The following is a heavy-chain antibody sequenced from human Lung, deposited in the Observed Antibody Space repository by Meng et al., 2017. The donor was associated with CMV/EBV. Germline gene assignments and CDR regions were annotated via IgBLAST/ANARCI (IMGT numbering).Heavy chain of an antibody. CDR2: VYHSGYT. J-gene: IGHJ4*02. CDR3: ARVTEYGGNCFDS. Sequence: LXCAVSGTSISTSNWWSWVRQPPGKGLEWIGEVYHSGYTNYNPSLKSRVTMSVDRSKNQFSLKLSSVTAADTAVYYCARVTEYGGNCFDSWGQGTPVTVSS. CDR1: GTSISTSNW. D-gene: IGHD4/OR15-4a*01. V-gene: IGHV4-4*02.